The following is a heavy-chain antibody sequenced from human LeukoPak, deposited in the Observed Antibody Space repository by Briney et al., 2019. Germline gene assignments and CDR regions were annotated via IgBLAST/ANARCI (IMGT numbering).Heavy chain of an antibody. Sequence: PGGSLRLSCAASGFTFSSYGMHWVRQAPGKGLEWVAVISYDGSNKYYADSVKGRFTISRDNSKNTLYLQMNSLRAEDTAVYYCARDQREMATSPFDYWGQGTLVTVSS. CDR2: ISYDGSNK. D-gene: IGHD5-12*01. J-gene: IGHJ4*02. CDR3: ARDQREMATSPFDY. V-gene: IGHV3-30*03. CDR1: GFTFSSYG.